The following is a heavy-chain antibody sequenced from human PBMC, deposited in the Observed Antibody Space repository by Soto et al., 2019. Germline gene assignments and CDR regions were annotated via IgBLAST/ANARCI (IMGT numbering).Heavy chain of an antibody. CDR1: GYSFTSYW. V-gene: IGHV5-10-1*01. CDR2: IDPSDSYT. J-gene: IGHJ6*02. CDR3: ARHLYSSSSNYYYYYGMDV. D-gene: IGHD6-6*01. Sequence: KVSCKGSGYSFTSYWISWVRQMPGKGLEWMGRIDPSDSYTNYSPSFQGHVTISADKSISTAYLQWSSLKASDTAMYYCARHLYSSSSNYYYYYGMDVWGQGTTVTVSS.